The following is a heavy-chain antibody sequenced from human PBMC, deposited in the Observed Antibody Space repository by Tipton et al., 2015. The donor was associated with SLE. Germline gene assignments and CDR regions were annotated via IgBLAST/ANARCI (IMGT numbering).Heavy chain of an antibody. D-gene: IGHD4-17*01. CDR1: GGSFSGYY. CDR2: INHSGST. Sequence: TLSLTCAVYGGSFSGYYWSWIRQPPGKGLEWIGEINHSGSTNYNPSLKSRLTISVDTSKNQFSLKMRSVTAADTAVYYCARGLTVTTNPYFDPWGRGTLVTVSS. V-gene: IGHV4-34*01. J-gene: IGHJ2*01. CDR3: ARGLTVTTNPYFDP.